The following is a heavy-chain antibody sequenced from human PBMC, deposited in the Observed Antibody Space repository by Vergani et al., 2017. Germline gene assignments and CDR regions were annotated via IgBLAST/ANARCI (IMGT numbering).Heavy chain of an antibody. CDR3: ARVGDYYDSSGYYY. Sequence: VQLVESGGGLVKPGGSLRLSCAASGFTFSSYGMHWVRQAPGKGLEWVAVIWYDGSNKYYADSVKGRFTISRDNSKNTLYLQMNSLRAEDTAVYYCARVGDYYDSSGYYYWGQGTLVTVSS. V-gene: IGHV3-33*01. CDR1: GFTFSSYG. CDR2: IWYDGSNK. J-gene: IGHJ4*02. D-gene: IGHD3-22*01.